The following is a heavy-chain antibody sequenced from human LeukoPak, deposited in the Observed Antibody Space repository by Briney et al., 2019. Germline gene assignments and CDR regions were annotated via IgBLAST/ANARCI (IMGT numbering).Heavy chain of an antibody. CDR1: GYTFTSYY. J-gene: IGHJ4*02. CDR3: ARDRDSGYDAFDY. D-gene: IGHD5-12*01. V-gene: IGHV1-46*01. Sequence: ASVKASCKASGYTFTSYYMHWVRQAPGQGLEWMGIINPSGGSTSYAQKFQGRVTMTRDMSTSTVHMELSSLRSEDTAVYYCARDRDSGYDAFDYWGQGTLVTVSS. CDR2: INPSGGST.